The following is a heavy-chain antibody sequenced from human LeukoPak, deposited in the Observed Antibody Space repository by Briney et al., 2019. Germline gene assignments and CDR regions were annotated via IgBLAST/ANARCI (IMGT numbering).Heavy chain of an antibody. V-gene: IGHV4-59*01. Sequence: SETLSLNCTVSGGSISSYYWSWIRQPPGKGLEWIGYIYYSGSTNYNPSHKSRVTISVDTSKNQFSLKLSSVTAADTAVYYCARIQSTVTTSYDAFDIWGQGKMVTVSS. CDR2: IYYSGST. J-gene: IGHJ3*02. CDR1: GGSISSYY. CDR3: ARIQSTVTTSYDAFDI. D-gene: IGHD4-17*01.